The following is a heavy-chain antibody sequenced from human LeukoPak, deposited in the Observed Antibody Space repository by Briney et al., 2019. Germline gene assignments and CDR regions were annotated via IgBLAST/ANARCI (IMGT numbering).Heavy chain of an antibody. Sequence: ASVKLSCKTSGYTFNTYGISWVPQAPGQGLEWMGWINPNSGGTNYAQKFQGRVTMTRDTPISTAYMELSRLRSDDTAVYYCARRRLQLGDLWFDPWGQGTLVTVSS. CDR3: ARRRLQLGDLWFDP. CDR1: GYTFNTYG. D-gene: IGHD5-24*01. J-gene: IGHJ5*02. CDR2: INPNSGGT. V-gene: IGHV1-2*02.